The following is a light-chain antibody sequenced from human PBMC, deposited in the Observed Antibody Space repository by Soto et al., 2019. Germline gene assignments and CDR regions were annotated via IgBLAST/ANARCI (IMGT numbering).Light chain of an antibody. Sequence: QSVLTQPASVSGSPGQSITISCTGTSSDVGGYNYVSWYQQHPGTAPKLMIHDVSNRPSGVSYRFSGSKSGNAASLTISGIQAEDEADYSCSSYTRDRTYVFGTGTKVTVL. CDR1: SSDVGGYNY. CDR2: DVS. J-gene: IGLJ1*01. CDR3: SSYTRDRTYV. V-gene: IGLV2-14*03.